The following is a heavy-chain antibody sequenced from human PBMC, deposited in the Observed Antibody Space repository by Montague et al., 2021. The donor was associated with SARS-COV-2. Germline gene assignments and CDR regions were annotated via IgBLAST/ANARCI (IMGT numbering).Heavy chain of an antibody. J-gene: IGHJ5*02. V-gene: IGHV4-30-2*01. CDR2: IFHSGST. Sequence: TLSLTCTVSGGSISNSDYSWNWIRQPPGKGLEWIGYIFHSGSTYYSSSLKSRVTISVDRSKNQFSLNLSSVTAADTAIYYCARGQRLGNWFDPWGQGALVTVSS. CDR1: GGSISNSDYS. D-gene: IGHD6-25*01. CDR3: ARGQRLGNWFDP.